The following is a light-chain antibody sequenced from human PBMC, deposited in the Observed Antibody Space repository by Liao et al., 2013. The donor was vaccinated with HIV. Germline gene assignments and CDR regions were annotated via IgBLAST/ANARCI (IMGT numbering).Light chain of an antibody. V-gene: IGLV3-21*01. CDR2: SYN. Sequence: SYVLTQPPSVSVAPGETARISCGGTDIGDKRVHWYKQKPGQAPVLVIYSYNDRPSGIPERFSGSTSGNTATLTISRVEAGDEADYYCQFWDSSGDHYVFGTGTKFTVL. CDR3: QFWDSSGDHYV. CDR1: DIGDKR. J-gene: IGLJ1*01.